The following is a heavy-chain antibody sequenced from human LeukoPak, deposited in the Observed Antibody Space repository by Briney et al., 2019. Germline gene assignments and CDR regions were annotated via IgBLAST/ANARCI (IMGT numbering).Heavy chain of an antibody. CDR2: ISGSGDNT. Sequence: PGGSLRLSCAASGFTFSSYAMSWVRQAPGKGLEWVSGISGSGDNTYYADSVKGRFTISRDNSKNTLYLQMNSLRADDTAVYYCARGRGSGWSVGRGRDYYYMDVWGKGTTVTVSS. CDR1: GFTFSSYA. CDR3: ARGRGSGWSVGRGRDYYYMDV. V-gene: IGHV3-23*01. D-gene: IGHD6-19*01. J-gene: IGHJ6*03.